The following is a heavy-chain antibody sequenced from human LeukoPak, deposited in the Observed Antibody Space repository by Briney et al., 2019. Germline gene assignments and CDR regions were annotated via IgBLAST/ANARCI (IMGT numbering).Heavy chain of an antibody. D-gene: IGHD6-13*01. V-gene: IGHV4-61*02. J-gene: IGHJ6*03. CDR1: GDSFGSVKDY. CDR2: IYTSGST. CDR3: ARALHLSVAAADHYYYMDV. Sequence: PSETLSLTCTVSGDSFGSVKDYWAWIRQPAGKGLEWIGRIYTSGSTNYNPSLKSRVTMSVDTSKNQFSLKLSFVTAADAAVYYCARALHLSVAAADHYYYMDVWGKGTTVTVSS.